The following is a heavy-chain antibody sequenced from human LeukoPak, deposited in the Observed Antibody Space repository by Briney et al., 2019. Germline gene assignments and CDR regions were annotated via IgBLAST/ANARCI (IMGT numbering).Heavy chain of an antibody. V-gene: IGHV3-30*02. J-gene: IGHJ5*02. CDR2: ISFDGSQK. CDR3: SKDLTSDFGGDLDP. D-gene: IGHD3-10*01. Sequence: GGSLRLSCAASGFTFSNYGMHWVRQAPGKGLEWVAVISFDGSQKYYADSVKGRFTISRDNSKSTVYLQMNSLRVEDAAVYYCSKDLTSDFGGDLDPWGQGTLVTVSS. CDR1: GFTFSNYG.